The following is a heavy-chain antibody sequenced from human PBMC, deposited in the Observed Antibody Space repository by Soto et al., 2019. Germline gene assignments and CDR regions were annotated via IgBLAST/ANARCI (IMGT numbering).Heavy chain of an antibody. D-gene: IGHD3-3*01. J-gene: IGHJ4*02. V-gene: IGHV1-69*04. CDR1: GGTFSSYT. Sequence: SSVKVSCNASGGTFSSYTITWVRQAPGQGLEWMGRIIPILGIANYAQKFQGRVTITADKSTSTAYMELSSLRSEDTAVYYCARDRCYDFWSGYCHFDYWGQGTLVTVSS. CDR3: ARDRCYDFWSGYCHFDY. CDR2: IIPILGIA.